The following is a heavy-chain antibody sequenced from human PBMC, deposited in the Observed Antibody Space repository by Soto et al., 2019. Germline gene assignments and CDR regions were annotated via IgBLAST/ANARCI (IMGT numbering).Heavy chain of an antibody. CDR3: ARTNQNYDFWSGYYTDNWFDP. J-gene: IGHJ5*02. Sequence: NPSETLSLTCTVSGGSISSYYWSWIRQPAGKGLEWIGRIYTSGSTNYNPSLKSRVTMSVDTSKNQFSLKLSSVTAADTAVYYCARTNQNYDFWSGYYTDNWFDPWGQGTLVTVSS. CDR2: IYTSGST. D-gene: IGHD3-3*01. V-gene: IGHV4-4*07. CDR1: GGSISSYY.